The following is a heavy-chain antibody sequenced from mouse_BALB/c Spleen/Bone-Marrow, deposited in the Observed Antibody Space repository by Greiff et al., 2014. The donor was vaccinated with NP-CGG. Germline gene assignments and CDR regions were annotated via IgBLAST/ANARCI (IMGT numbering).Heavy chain of an antibody. D-gene: IGHD2-4*01. CDR1: GFNIKDYY. J-gene: IGHJ2*01. CDR2: IDPENGDT. CDR3: NARGDYDFDYFDY. Sequence: VQLQQSGAELVRSGASVKLSCTASGFNIKDYYMHWVKQRPEQGLEWIGWIDPENGDTEYAPKFQGKDTMTADTSSNTAYLQLSSLTSEDTAVYYCNARGDYDFDYFDYWGQGTTLTVSS. V-gene: IGHV14-4*02.